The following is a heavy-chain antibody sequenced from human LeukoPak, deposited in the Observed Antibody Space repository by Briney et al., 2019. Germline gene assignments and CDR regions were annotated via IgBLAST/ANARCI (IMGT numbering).Heavy chain of an antibody. CDR2: IRYDGSDK. CDR1: GFTFSSYA. Sequence: GGSLRLSCAASGFTFSSYAMHWVRQAPGKGLEWVAYIRYDGSDKYYSDSVADRFTISRDNSKNTLYVQMNSLRAEDTAVYYCARDDTMNYYDSTGPQGAFDIWGQGTMVTVSS. CDR3: ARDDTMNYYDSTGPQGAFDI. V-gene: IGHV3-30*02. J-gene: IGHJ3*02. D-gene: IGHD3-22*01.